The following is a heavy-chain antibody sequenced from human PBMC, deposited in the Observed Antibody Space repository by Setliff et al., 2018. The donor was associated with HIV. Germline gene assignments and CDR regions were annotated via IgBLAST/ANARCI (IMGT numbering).Heavy chain of an antibody. D-gene: IGHD3-3*01. V-gene: IGHV4-38-2*01. Sequence: PSETLSLTCAVSGYSISTAYYWGWIRQHPGKGLEWIGSVYHSGTTYYNPSLKSRGPISVYMSNNQFSLKVTSVTAADTAVYYCMRGRRITIFGVAYFAFWGQGTQVTVSS. CDR1: GYSISTAYY. CDR2: VYHSGTT. CDR3: MRGRRITIFGVAYFAF. J-gene: IGHJ4*02.